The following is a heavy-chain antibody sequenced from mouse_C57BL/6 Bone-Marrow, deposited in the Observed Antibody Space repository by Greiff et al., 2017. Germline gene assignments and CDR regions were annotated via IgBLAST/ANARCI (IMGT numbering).Heavy chain of an antibody. V-gene: IGHV1-64*01. CDR2: IHPNSGST. J-gene: IGHJ1*03. CDR1: GYTFTSYW. CDR3: ARLFWYFDV. Sequence: VKLVESGAELVKPGASVKLSCKASGYTFTSYWMHWVKQRPGQGLEWIGMIHPNSGSTNYNEKFKSKATLTVDKSSSTAYMQLSSLTSEDSAVYYCARLFWYFDVWGTGTTVTVSS.